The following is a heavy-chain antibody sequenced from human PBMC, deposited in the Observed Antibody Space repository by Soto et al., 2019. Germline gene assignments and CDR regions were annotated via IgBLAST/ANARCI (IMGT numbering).Heavy chain of an antibody. V-gene: IGHV3-33*01. CDR3: ARDVSRRSLIRLRGCCFDP. D-gene: IGHD4-17*01. CDR1: GFTFSSYG. J-gene: IGHJ5*02. CDR2: IWYDGSNK. Sequence: QVQLVESGGGVVQPGRSLRLSCAASGFTFSSYGMHWVRQAPGKGLEWVAVIWYDGSNKYYADSVKGRFTISRDNSKNTLYLQMNSLRAEDTAVYYCARDVSRRSLIRLRGCCFDPWCQGTLVTVSS.